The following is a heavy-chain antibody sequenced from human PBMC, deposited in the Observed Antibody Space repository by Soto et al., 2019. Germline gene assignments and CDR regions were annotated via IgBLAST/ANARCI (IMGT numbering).Heavy chain of an antibody. Sequence: QVQLVQSGAEVKKPGSSVKVSCKASGGTFSSYAISWVRQAPGQVLEWMGGIIPIFGTANYAQKFQGRVTITADESTSTAYMELSSLRSEDTAVYYCARDSERYCSGGSCYFPRFDYWGQGTLVTVSS. D-gene: IGHD2-15*01. V-gene: IGHV1-69*01. J-gene: IGHJ4*02. CDR3: ARDSERYCSGGSCYFPRFDY. CDR2: IIPIFGTA. CDR1: GGTFSSYA.